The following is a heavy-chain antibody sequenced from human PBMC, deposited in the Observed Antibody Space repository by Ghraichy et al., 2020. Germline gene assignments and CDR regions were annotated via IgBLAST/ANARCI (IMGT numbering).Heavy chain of an antibody. CDR3: ARDYASPNDRILRYFDWSYPSYYYYMDV. V-gene: IGHV4-59*12. D-gene: IGHD3-9*01. Sequence: SETLSLTCTVSGGSISSYYWSWIRQPPGKGLEWIGYIYYSGSTNYNPSLKSRVTMSVDTSKNQFSLKLSSVTAADTAVYYCARDYASPNDRILRYFDWSYPSYYYYMDVWGKGTTVTVSS. J-gene: IGHJ6*03. CDR1: GGSISSYY. CDR2: IYYSGST.